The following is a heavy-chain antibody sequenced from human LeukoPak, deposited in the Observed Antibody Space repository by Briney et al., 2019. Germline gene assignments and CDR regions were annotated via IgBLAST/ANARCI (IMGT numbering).Heavy chain of an antibody. Sequence: ASVKVSCKASGFTLTSSAMQWVRQARGQRLEWIGWIVVGSGNTNYAQKFQERVTITRDMSTSTAYMELSSLRSEDTAVYYCAADQNLVGATTWGQGTLVTVSS. CDR3: AADQNLVGATT. CDR2: IVVGSGNT. CDR1: GFTLTSSA. V-gene: IGHV1-58*02. J-gene: IGHJ5*02. D-gene: IGHD1-26*01.